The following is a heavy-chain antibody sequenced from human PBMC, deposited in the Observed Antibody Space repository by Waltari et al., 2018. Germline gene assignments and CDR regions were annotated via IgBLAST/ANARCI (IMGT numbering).Heavy chain of an antibody. CDR1: GGSISSSSYY. CDR3: ARVGDRSYGCDY. Sequence: QLQLQESGPGLVKPSETLSLTCTVPGGSISSSSYYWGWIRQPPGKGLEWIGSIYYSGSTYYNPSLKSRVTISVDTSKNQFSLKLSSVTAADTAVYYCARVGDRSYGCDYWGQGTLVTVSS. D-gene: IGHD1-26*01. J-gene: IGHJ4*02. CDR2: IYYSGST. V-gene: IGHV4-39*07.